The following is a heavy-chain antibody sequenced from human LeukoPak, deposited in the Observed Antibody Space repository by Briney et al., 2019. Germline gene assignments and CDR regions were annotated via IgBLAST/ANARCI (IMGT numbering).Heavy chain of an antibody. J-gene: IGHJ4*02. CDR3: TSPHSSGYSGPIDY. CDR2: IRSKANSYAT. V-gene: IGHV3-73*01. Sequence: PGGSLRLSCAASGFTFSGSAMHWVRQASGKGLEWVRRIRSKANSYATAYAASVKGRFTISRDDSKNTAYLQMNSLKTEDTAVYSCTSPHSSGYSGPIDYWGQGTLVTVSS. CDR1: GFTFSGSA. D-gene: IGHD3-22*01.